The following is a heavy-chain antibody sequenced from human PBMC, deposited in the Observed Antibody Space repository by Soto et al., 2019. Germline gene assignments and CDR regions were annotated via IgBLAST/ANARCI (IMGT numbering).Heavy chain of an antibody. D-gene: IGHD5-18*01. CDR3: AKVRRGYSYGYLSYYYGMDV. J-gene: IGHJ6*02. V-gene: IGHV3-23*01. CDR1: GFTFSSYA. Sequence: GSLRLSCAASGFTFSSYAMSWVRQAAGKGLEWVSAISGSGGSTYYADSVKGRFTISRDNSKNTLYLQMNSLRAEDTAVYYCAKVRRGYSYGYLSYYYGMDVWGQGTTVTVSS. CDR2: ISGSGGST.